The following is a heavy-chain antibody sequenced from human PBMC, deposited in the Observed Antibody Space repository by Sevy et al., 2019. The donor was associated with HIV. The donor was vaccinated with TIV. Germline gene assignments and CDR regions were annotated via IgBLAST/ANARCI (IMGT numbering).Heavy chain of an antibody. CDR2: ISYDGSNK. J-gene: IGHJ4*02. CDR3: GGGGYCISTRCYLGGGGFDY. D-gene: IGHD2-2*03. CDR1: GFTFSSYA. V-gene: IGHV3-30-3*01. Sequence: GGSLRLSCAASGFTFSSYAMHWVRQAPGKGLEWVAVISYDGSNKYYADSVKGRFTISRDNSKNTLYLQMNSLRAEDTSVFYWGGGGYCISTRCYLGGGGFDYWGQGTLVTVSS.